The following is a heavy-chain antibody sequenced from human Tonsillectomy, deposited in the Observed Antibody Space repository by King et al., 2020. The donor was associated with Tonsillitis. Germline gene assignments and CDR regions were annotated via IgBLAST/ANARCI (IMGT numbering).Heavy chain of an antibody. CDR1: GGSISYYY. J-gene: IGHJ4*02. D-gene: IGHD1-26*01. V-gene: IGHV4-59*01. CDR2: VHNSGSH. Sequence: QLQESGPGLVKPSETLSLTCSISGGSISYYYWSWIRQPPGKGLEWIGYVHNSGSHNYNPSLKSRVTISLDMSKNQVSLNLTSVTAADTAVYYCVKQWGFGDYYDYWGQGTLVTVSS. CDR3: VKQWGFGDYYDY.